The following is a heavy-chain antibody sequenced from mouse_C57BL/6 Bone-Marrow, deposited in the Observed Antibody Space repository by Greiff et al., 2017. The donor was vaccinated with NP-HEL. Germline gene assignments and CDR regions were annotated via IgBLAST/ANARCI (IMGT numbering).Heavy chain of an antibody. V-gene: IGHV5-4*03. Sequence: EVKLEESGGGLVKPGGSLKLSCAASGFTFSSYAMSWVRQTPEKRLEWVATISDGGSYTYYPDNVKGRFTISRDNAKNNLYLQMSHLKSEDTAMYYCARGPGIKEFAYWGQGTLVTVSA. CDR2: ISDGGSYT. D-gene: IGHD2-14*01. CDR1: GFTFSSYA. CDR3: ARGPGIKEFAY. J-gene: IGHJ3*01.